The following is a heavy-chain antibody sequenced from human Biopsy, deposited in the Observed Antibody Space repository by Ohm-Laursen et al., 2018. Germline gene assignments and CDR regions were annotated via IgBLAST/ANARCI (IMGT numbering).Heavy chain of an antibody. CDR1: SDSISSYY. Sequence: SDTLSLTWAVSSDSISSYYWSWIRQPPGKGLEWIGYISYSGNTNYNPSLKSRVTMSDNTSKNQFSLKVYSVTAADTAIYYCATTTMDTSGWYGNYFDPWGQGALVTVSS. V-gene: IGHV4-59*08. J-gene: IGHJ4*02. CDR2: ISYSGNT. CDR3: ATTTMDTSGWYGNYFDP. D-gene: IGHD6-19*01.